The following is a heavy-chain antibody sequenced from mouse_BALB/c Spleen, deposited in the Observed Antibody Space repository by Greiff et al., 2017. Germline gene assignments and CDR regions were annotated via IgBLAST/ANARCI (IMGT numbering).Heavy chain of an antibody. CDR2: INSNGGST. V-gene: IGHV5-6-2*01. J-gene: IGHJ4*01. D-gene: IGHD2-12*01. CDR1: GFTFSSYY. Sequence: EVMLVESGGGLVQPGGSLKLSCAASGFTFSSYYMSWVRQTPEKRLELVAAINSNGGSTYYPDTVKGRFTISRDNAKNTLYLQMSSLKSEDTALYYCARQGDYSHAMDYWGQGTSVTVSS. CDR3: ARQGDYSHAMDY.